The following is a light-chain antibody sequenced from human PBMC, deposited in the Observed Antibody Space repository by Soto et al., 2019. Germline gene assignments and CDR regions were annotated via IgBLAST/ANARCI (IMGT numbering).Light chain of an antibody. CDR1: RSISDW. CDR3: QQYNSYSPT. Sequence: DIQLTQSPSSLSASEGDRATITCRASRSISDWLAWYQQRPGIAPKLLIFDASILQSGVPSRFSGSGSGTEFTLTISSLQPDDFATYYCQQYNSYSPTFGQGTKVDIK. V-gene: IGKV1-5*01. J-gene: IGKJ1*01. CDR2: DAS.